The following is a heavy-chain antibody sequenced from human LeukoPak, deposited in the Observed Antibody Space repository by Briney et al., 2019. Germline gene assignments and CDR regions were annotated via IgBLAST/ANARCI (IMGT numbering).Heavy chain of an antibody. CDR1: GGSFSGYY. D-gene: IGHD3-3*01. V-gene: IGHV4-34*01. Sequence: SETLSLTCAVYGGSFSGYYWSWIRQPPGKGLEWIGKINHSGNTNYNPSLRSRVAISVDTSKNQFSLKLSSVTAADTATYYCARVPVDYDFWSGYPTSLYYFDYWGQGTLVTVPS. CDR3: ARVPVDYDFWSGYPTSLYYFDY. J-gene: IGHJ4*02. CDR2: INHSGNT.